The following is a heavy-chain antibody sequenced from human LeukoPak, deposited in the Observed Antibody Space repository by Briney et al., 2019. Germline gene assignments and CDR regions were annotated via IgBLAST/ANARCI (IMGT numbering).Heavy chain of an antibody. CDR3: AKSSRPVTYVLPFDY. J-gene: IGHJ4*02. CDR1: GFTFSSYS. CDR2: ISSSSSYI. Sequence: GGSLRLSCAASGFTFSSYSMNWVRQAPGKGLEWVSSISSSSSYIYYADSVKGRFTISRDNAKNSLYLQMNSLRAEGTAVYYCAKSSRPVTYVLPFDYWGQGTLVTVSS. D-gene: IGHD4-17*01. V-gene: IGHV3-21*04.